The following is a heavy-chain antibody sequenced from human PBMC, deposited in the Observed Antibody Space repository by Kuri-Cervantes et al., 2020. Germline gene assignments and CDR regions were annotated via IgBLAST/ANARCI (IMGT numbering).Heavy chain of an antibody. CDR2: FDPEDGET. D-gene: IGHD1-26*01. CDR3: ATPPGLVGATRLYFQH. CDR1: GYTLTELS. Sequence: ASVKVSCKVSGYTLTELSMHWVRQAPGRGLEWMGGFDPEDGETIYAQKFQGGVTMTEDTSTDTAYMELSSLRSEDTAVYYCATPPGLVGATRLYFQHWGQGTLVTVSS. J-gene: IGHJ1*01. V-gene: IGHV1-24*01.